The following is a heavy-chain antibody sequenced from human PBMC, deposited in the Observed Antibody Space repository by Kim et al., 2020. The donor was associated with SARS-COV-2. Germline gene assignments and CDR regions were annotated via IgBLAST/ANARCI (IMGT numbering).Heavy chain of an antibody. Sequence: SETLSLTCAVYGGSFSGYYWSWIHQPPGKGLEWIGEINHSGSTNYNPSLKSRVTISVDTSKNQFSLKLSSVTAADTAVYYCARGRPVLRYFDWLFSLDPFDYWGQGTLVTVSS. CDR2: INHSGST. CDR1: GGSFSGYY. D-gene: IGHD3-9*01. CDR3: ARGRPVLRYFDWLFSLDPFDY. V-gene: IGHV4-34*01. J-gene: IGHJ4*02.